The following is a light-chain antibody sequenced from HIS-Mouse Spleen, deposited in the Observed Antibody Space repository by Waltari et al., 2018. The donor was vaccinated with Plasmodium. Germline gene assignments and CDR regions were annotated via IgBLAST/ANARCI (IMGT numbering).Light chain of an antibody. J-gene: IGKJ3*01. CDR3: QQYNNWSFT. CDR1: QSVSSN. V-gene: IGKV3-15*01. CDR2: GAS. Sequence: EIVIPQSPATLSVSPGERATPSCRASQSVSSNLAWYQQKPGQAPRLLIYGASTRATGIPARFSGSGSGTEFTLTISSLQSEDFAVYYCQQYNNWSFTFGPGTKVDIK.